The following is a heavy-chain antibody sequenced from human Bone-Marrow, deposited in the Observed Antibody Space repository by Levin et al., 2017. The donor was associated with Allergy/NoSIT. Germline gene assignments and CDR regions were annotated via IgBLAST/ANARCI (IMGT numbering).Heavy chain of an antibody. D-gene: IGHD3-16*01. J-gene: IGHJ4*02. V-gene: IGHV5-51*01. CDR1: GSQFTDYW. Sequence: PGGSLRLSCQGSGSQFTDYWIGWVRQLPGKGLEWMGNIYPGDSETRSSPSFQGQVTCSVDKSMNTAYLQWDSLRASDTAMYYCARQSDEFPPYDGGWGEEHYFDHWGQGTLVTVSS. CDR3: ARQSDEFPPYDGGWGEEHYFDH. CDR2: IYPGDSET.